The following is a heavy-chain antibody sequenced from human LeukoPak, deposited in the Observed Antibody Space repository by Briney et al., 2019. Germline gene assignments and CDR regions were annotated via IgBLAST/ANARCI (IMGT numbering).Heavy chain of an antibody. CDR2: IKAGGGTT. J-gene: IGHJ4*02. CDR1: GFTFSDYA. Sequence: GGSLRLSCAASGFTFSDYAMSWVRQAPGKGLEWVSVIKAGGGTTFYADSVKGRFTISRDNMKNTLFLQMNSLRVEDTAVYYCAKDPVVVTANFDYWGQGTLVTVSS. CDR3: AKDPVVVTANFDY. V-gene: IGHV3-23*01. D-gene: IGHD2-21*02.